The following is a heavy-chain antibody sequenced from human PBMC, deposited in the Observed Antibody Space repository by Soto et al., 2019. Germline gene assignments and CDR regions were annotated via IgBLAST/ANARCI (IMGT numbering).Heavy chain of an antibody. CDR3: AKHEGYCSTTTCSNFDY. V-gene: IGHV5-51*01. D-gene: IGHD2-2*01. J-gene: IGHJ4*02. CDR1: GYSFSNYW. Sequence: GESLKISCNASGYSFSNYWIGWVRQMPGKGLEWMAIINPGDSESRYSPSFQGQVTISADKSISTAYLQWNGLKASDTAMYYCAKHEGYCSTTTCSNFDYWGQGTLVTVSS. CDR2: INPGDSES.